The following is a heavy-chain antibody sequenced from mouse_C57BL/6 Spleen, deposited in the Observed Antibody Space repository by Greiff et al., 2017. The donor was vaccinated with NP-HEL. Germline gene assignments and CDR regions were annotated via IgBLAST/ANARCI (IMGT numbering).Heavy chain of an antibody. CDR2: IYPGDGDT. V-gene: IGHV1-82*01. J-gene: IGHJ4*01. CDR1: GYAFSSSW. D-gene: IGHD5-5*01. Sequence: VQLVESGPELVKPGASVKISCKASGYAFSSSWMNWVKQRPGKGLEWIGRIYPGDGDTNYNGKFKGKATLTADKSSSTAYMQLSSLTSEDSAVYFCALPYLYAMDYWGQGTSVTVSS. CDR3: ALPYLYAMDY.